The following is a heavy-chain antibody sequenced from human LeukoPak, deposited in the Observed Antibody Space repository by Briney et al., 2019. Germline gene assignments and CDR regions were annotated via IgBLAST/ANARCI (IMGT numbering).Heavy chain of an antibody. V-gene: IGHV4-34*01. CDR1: GECFNGYY. D-gene: IGHD4-17*01. Sequence: PSETLSLTCAVYGECFNGYYWSWIRQPPGKGLEWIGEISHRGSTNYDPSLKSRVTISIDTSKNQFSLKLSSVTAADTAVYYCARGEYGNQRSNNWFDPWGQGTLVTVSS. CDR2: ISHRGST. CDR3: ARGEYGNQRSNNWFDP. J-gene: IGHJ5*02.